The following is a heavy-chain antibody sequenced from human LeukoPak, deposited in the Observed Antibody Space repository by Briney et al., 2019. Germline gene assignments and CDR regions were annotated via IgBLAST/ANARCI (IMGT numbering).Heavy chain of an antibody. CDR2: INPNSGGT. CDR1: GYTFTSYY. D-gene: IGHD1-26*01. J-gene: IGHJ4*02. Sequence: ASVKVSCKPSGYTFTSYYLHWVRQAPGQGLEWMGRINPNSGGTNYAQKFQGRVTMTRDTSTSTIYMELSRLRSDDTAVYYCAREGSGSYNGFDYWGQGALVTVSS. V-gene: IGHV1-2*06. CDR3: AREGSGSYNGFDY.